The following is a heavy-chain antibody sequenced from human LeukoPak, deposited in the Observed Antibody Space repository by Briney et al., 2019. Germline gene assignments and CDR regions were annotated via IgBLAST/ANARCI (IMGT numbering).Heavy chain of an antibody. V-gene: IGHV4-34*01. CDR3: ARVAYGRSPRYFDY. D-gene: IGHD4-17*01. CDR2: INHSGST. CDR1: GGSFSGYY. J-gene: IGHJ4*02. Sequence: SETLSLTCAVYGGSFSGYYWSWIRQPPGKGLEWIGEINHSGSTNYNPSLKSRVTISVDTSKNQFSLKLSSVTAADTAVYYCARVAYGRSPRYFDYWGQGTLVTVSS.